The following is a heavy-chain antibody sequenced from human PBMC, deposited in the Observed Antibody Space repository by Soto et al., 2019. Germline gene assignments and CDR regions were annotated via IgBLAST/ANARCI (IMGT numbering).Heavy chain of an antibody. Sequence: PSETLSLTCTVSGGSISNDYFYWSWIRQHPGKGLEWIGYISSRGYTYYNPSLKSRLTISLDTSKNQFSLSLTSVTAADTAVYYCARPPRDWVYGACSSYWYFELWGRGTLVTVSS. CDR2: ISSRGYT. CDR3: ARPPRDWVYGACSSYWYFEL. D-gene: IGHD2-8*01. V-gene: IGHV4-31*03. J-gene: IGHJ2*01. CDR1: GGSISNDYFY.